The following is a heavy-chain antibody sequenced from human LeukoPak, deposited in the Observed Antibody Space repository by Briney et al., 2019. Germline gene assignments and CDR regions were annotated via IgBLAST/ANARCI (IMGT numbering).Heavy chain of an antibody. CDR1: GGTFSSCA. CDR3: AVGGYSYGYVDY. Sequence: SVKVSCKASGGTFSSCAISWVRQAPGQGLEWMGRIIPIFGIANYAQKFQGRVTITADKSTSTAYMELSSLRSEDTAVYYCAVGGYSYGYVDYWGQGTLVTVSS. V-gene: IGHV1-69*04. CDR2: IIPIFGIA. J-gene: IGHJ4*02. D-gene: IGHD5-18*01.